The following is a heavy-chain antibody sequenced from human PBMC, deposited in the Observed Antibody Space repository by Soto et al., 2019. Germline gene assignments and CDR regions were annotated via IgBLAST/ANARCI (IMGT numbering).Heavy chain of an antibody. CDR2: IYYSGST. J-gene: IGHJ3*02. D-gene: IGHD3-22*01. CDR3: ARDSYCYDSTPDAFDI. CDR1: GGSISSGGYY. V-gene: IGHV4-31*03. Sequence: SETLSLTCTVSGGSISSGGYYWSWIRQHPGKGLEWIGYIYYSGSTYYNPSLKSRVTISVDTSKNQFSLKLSSVTAADTAVYYCARDSYCYDSTPDAFDIWGQGTMVTVSS.